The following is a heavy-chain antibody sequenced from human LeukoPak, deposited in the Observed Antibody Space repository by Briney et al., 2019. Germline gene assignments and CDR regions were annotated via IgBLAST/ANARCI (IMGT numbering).Heavy chain of an antibody. D-gene: IGHD6-13*01. CDR1: GGSFSGYY. V-gene: IGHV4-34*01. Sequence: PSETLSLTCAVYGGSFSGYYWSWIRQPPGKGLEWIGEINHSGSTNYNPSLKSRVTISVDRSKNQFSLKLSSVTAADTAVYYCARSRIAADYYYYGMDVWGQGTTVTVSS. CDR2: INHSGST. CDR3: ARSRIAADYYYYGMDV. J-gene: IGHJ6*02.